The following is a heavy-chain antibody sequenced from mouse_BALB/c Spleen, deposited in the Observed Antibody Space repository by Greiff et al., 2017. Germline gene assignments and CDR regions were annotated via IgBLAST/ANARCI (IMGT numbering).Heavy chain of an antibody. J-gene: IGHJ3*01. CDR3: ARPLYYGNPWFAY. CDR1: GFNIKDTY. D-gene: IGHD2-1*01. CDR2: IDPANGNT. Sequence: VQLQQSGAELVKPGASVKLSCTASGFNIKDTYMHWVKQRPEQGLEWIGRIDPANGNTKYDPKFQGKATITADTSSNTAYLQLSSLTSEDTAVYYCARPLYYGNPWFAYWGQGTLVTVSA. V-gene: IGHV14-3*02.